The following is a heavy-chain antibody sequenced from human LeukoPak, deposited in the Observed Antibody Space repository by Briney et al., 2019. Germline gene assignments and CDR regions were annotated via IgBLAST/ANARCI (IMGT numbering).Heavy chain of an antibody. J-gene: IGHJ5*02. CDR1: GFSFSTYW. Sequence: PGGSLRLSCAASGFSFSTYWVHWVRQAPGEGLVWVSRISNDGTTTIYADSVKGRFTISRDNAKNTLYLQMDSLRAEDTAVYYCTRRVDATRWYDPWGQGTLVTVSS. D-gene: IGHD2-15*01. V-gene: IGHV3-74*01. CDR3: TRRVDATRWYDP. CDR2: ISNDGTTT.